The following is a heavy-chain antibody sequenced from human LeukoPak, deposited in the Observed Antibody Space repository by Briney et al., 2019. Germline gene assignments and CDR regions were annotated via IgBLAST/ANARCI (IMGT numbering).Heavy chain of an antibody. CDR1: GGSFSGYD. V-gene: IGHV4-59*01. J-gene: IGHJ5*02. Sequence: SETLSPTCTVSGGSFSGYDWSWIRQPPGKGLEWIVYIYNSGSTNYNPSLKSRVTISVDTSKNQFSLNLSSVTAADTAVYYCARSIQSYPHWFDPWGQGTLVTVSS. CDR3: ARSIQSYPHWFDP. CDR2: IYNSGST. D-gene: IGHD4-11*01.